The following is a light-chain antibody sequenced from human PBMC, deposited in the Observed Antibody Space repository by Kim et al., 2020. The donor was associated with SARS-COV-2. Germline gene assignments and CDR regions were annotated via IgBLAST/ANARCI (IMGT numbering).Light chain of an antibody. CDR3: SSYASISSTFL. CDR2: DVT. Sequence: SGSPGQSITFSCTGTTSDLVYWYQQYPGKAPKLIIYDVTKRPSGVSNRFSGSKSDNTASLTISGLQTEDEADYYCSSYASISSTFLFGGGTKVTVL. V-gene: IGLV2-14*02. CDR1: TSDLV. J-gene: IGLJ2*01.